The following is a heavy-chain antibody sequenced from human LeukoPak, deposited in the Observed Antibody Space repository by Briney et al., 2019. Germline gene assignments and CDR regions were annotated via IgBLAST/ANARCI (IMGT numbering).Heavy chain of an antibody. Sequence: GGSLRLSCAASGFTVSSNYMSWVRQAPGKGLQHVSDISSNGGSTYYGDSVKGRFTISRDNSKNTLYLHMSSLRGEDTAVYYCVKEGYSYTFGGYFDYWGQGTLVTVSS. CDR3: VKEGYSYTFGGYFDY. J-gene: IGHJ4*02. CDR2: ISSNGGST. D-gene: IGHD5-18*01. CDR1: GFTVSSNY. V-gene: IGHV3-64D*09.